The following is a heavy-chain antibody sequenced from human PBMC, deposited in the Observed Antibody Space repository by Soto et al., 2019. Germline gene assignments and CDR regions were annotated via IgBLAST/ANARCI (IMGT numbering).Heavy chain of an antibody. V-gene: IGHV4-31*11. D-gene: IGHD4-17*01. Sequence: QVQLQESGPGLVKPSQTLSLTCAVSGASISSGGYYWNWIRQHPGKGLGWIGHIYNSGTTHYNPSLKRRLTISVDTSKNHFFLKLDSLTAADTAVYYCAREGSSTVTALRALDIWGHGTLVTVSP. CDR3: AREGSSTVTALRALDI. CDR2: IYNSGTT. J-gene: IGHJ3*02. CDR1: GASISSGGYY.